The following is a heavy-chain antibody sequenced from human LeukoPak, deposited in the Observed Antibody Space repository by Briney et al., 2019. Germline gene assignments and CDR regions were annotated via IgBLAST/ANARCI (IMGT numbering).Heavy chain of an antibody. J-gene: IGHJ6*02. CDR3: ARVPPSSWYAYYYYGMDV. V-gene: IGHV4-4*02. CDR1: GGSISSSNW. Sequence: PSGTLSLTCAVSGGSISSSNWWSWVRQPPGKGLEWIGEIYHSGSTNYNPSLKSRVTISVDKSKNQFSLKLSSVTAADTAVYYCARVPPSSWYAYYYYGMDVWGQGTTVTVSS. CDR2: IYHSGST. D-gene: IGHD6-13*01.